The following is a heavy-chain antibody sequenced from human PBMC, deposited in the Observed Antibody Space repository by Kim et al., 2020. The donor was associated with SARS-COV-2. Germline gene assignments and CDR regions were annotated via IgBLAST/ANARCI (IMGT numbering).Heavy chain of an antibody. V-gene: IGHV3-23*01. Sequence: AESVEGRFTSSRDNSKNTLYLQMNSLRAEDTAVYYCAKGDGIAARRYLDYWGQGTLVTVSS. CDR3: AKGDGIAARRYLDY. J-gene: IGHJ4*02. D-gene: IGHD6-6*01.